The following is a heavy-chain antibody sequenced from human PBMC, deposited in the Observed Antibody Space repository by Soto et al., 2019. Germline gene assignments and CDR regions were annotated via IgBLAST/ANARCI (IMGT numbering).Heavy chain of an antibody. CDR2: IKSKSDGGTT. Sequence: ETLSLTCAVSGGTISSGGYSWTWVRQSPGKGLEWVGRIKSKSDGGTTDYAAPVKGRFTISRDDSKNTLCLQMNSLKTEDTAVYYCTTNFYSDYGMDVWGQGTTVTVS. V-gene: IGHV3-15*01. J-gene: IGHJ6*02. CDR1: GGTISSGGYS. D-gene: IGHD4-4*01. CDR3: TTNFYSDYGMDV.